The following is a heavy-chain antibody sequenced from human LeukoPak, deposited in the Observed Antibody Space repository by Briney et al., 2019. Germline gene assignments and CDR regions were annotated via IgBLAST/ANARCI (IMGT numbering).Heavy chain of an antibody. CDR3: ARNSYYYDSSGYSY. Sequence: SETLSLTCAVYGGSFSGYYWSWIRQPPGKGLEWIGEINHSGSTNYNPSLKSRVTISVDTSKNQFPLKLSSVTAADTAVYYCARNSYYYDSSGYSYWGQGTLVTVSS. CDR1: GGSFSGYY. D-gene: IGHD3-22*01. CDR2: INHSGST. J-gene: IGHJ4*02. V-gene: IGHV4-34*01.